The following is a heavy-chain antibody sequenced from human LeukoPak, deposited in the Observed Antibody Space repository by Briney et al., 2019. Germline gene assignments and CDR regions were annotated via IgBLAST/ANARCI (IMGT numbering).Heavy chain of an antibody. CDR3: ARELSWSGRDY. CDR1: GFTFSGSW. V-gene: IGHV3-7*01. D-gene: IGHD3-3*01. Sequence: GSLRLSCAASGFTFSGSWMSWVRQAPGKGLEWVANINQDGSAKNYLDPVKGRFTISIDRGKNSLYLQMNSLRDEDTAVYYCARELSWSGRDYWGQGTLVTVSS. J-gene: IGHJ4*02. CDR2: INQDGSAK.